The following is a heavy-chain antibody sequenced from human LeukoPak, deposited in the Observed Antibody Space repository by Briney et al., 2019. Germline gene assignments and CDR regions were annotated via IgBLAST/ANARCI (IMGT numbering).Heavy chain of an antibody. CDR3: VRDLRSGSY. D-gene: IGHD1-26*01. CDR2: ISGSSNYM. J-gene: IGHJ4*02. CDR1: GFTFSSYS. Sequence: GGSLRLSCAASGFTFSSYSMYWVRQAPGKGLEWVSSISGSSNYMNYADSLKGRFTISRDNAKNSLYLQMNSLRAEDTAVYYCVRDLRSGSYWGRGTRVTVSS. V-gene: IGHV3-21*01.